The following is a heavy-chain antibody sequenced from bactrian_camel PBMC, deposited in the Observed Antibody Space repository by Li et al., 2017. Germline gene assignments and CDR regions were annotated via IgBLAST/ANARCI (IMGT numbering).Heavy chain of an antibody. CDR2: INILYVA. CDR1: GFTFSSAD. Sequence: DVQLVESGGGLVQPGGSLNLSCAASGFTFSSADMSWVRQAPGKGLEWVSSINILYVADYDDSVKGRFAISRSNTKDMLYLQMNSLKTEDTAVYYCATGSKYALGTRGQGTQVTVS. CDR3: ATGSKYALGT. D-gene: IGHD1*01. J-gene: IGHJ4*01. V-gene: IGHV3S40*01.